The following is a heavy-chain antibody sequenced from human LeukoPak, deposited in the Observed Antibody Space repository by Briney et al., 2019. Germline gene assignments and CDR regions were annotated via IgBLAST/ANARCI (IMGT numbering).Heavy chain of an antibody. CDR2: INPNSGGT. J-gene: IGHJ4*02. CDR3: ARVGAGATEPIDY. CDR1: GYTFTGYY. Sequence: ASVKVSCKASGYTFTGYYMHWVRQAPGQGLEWMGWINPNSGGTNYAQKFQGRVTMTRDTSISTAYMELSRLRSHDTAVYYCARVGAGATEPIDYWGQGTLVTVSS. V-gene: IGHV1-2*02. D-gene: IGHD1-26*01.